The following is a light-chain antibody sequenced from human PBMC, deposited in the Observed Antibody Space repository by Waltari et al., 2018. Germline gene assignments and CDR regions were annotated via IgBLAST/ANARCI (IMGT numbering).Light chain of an antibody. Sequence: QSALTQPASVSGSPGQSITISCTGTSSDVGTYNLVSWYQQHPGKAPKLMIYEVTKRPSGVSGRCSASRSGNTASLTISGRQAEDEADYYCCSYNDGPYVFGTGTKVTVL. CDR1: SSDVGTYNL. CDR3: CSYNDGPYV. J-gene: IGLJ1*01. V-gene: IGLV2-23*02. CDR2: EVT.